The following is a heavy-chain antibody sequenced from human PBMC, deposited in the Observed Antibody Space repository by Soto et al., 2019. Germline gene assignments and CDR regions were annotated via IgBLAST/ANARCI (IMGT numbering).Heavy chain of an antibody. CDR3: ARGRYGDY. CDR1: GYAFTTYG. Sequence: QVHLVQSVAEVKKPGASVKVSCKGSGYAFTTYGITWVRQAPGQGLEWRGWISAHNGNTNYAQKLQGRVTVTRDTSTSTAYMELRSLRSDVTAVYYCARGRYGDYWGQGALVTVSS. J-gene: IGHJ4*02. D-gene: IGHD1-1*01. CDR2: ISAHNGNT. V-gene: IGHV1-18*01.